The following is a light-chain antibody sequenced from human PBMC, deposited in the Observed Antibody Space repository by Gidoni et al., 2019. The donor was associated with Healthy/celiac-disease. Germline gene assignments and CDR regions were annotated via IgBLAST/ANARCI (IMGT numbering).Light chain of an antibody. CDR3: CSYAGSSTFEGVV. J-gene: IGLJ2*01. CDR2: EVS. V-gene: IGLV2-23*02. Sequence: QSALTQPASVSGSPGQSITISCTGTSSDVGSYNLVSWYQQHPGKAPKLMIYEVSKRPSGVSKRFSGSKSGNTASLTISGLQAEDEADYYCCSYAGSSTFEGVVFGGGTKLTVL. CDR1: SSDVGSYNL.